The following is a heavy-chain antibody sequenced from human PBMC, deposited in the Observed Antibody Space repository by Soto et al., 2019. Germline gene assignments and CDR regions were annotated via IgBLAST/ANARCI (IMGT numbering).Heavy chain of an antibody. CDR3: ARVAAAGPPAFFGMDV. CDR1: GGSISSYY. D-gene: IGHD6-13*01. J-gene: IGHJ6*02. Sequence: PSETLSLTCTVSGGSISSYYWSWIRQPPGKGLEWIGYIYYSGSTNYNPSLKSRVTISVDTSKNQFSLKLSSVTAADTAVYYCARVAAAGPPAFFGMDVWGQGTTVTVSS. CDR2: IYYSGST. V-gene: IGHV4-59*01.